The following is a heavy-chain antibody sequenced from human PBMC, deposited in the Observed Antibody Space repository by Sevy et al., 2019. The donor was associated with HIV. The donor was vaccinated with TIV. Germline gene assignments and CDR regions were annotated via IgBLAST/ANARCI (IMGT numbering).Heavy chain of an antibody. V-gene: IGHV4-61*01. CDR1: GASVCSANDY. J-gene: IGHJ6*02. D-gene: IGHD3-9*01. Sequence: SETLSLTCCVSGASVCSANDYWSWIRQPPGKGLEWIGYVFYFGNTNYNPSLKSRATISLDTSKKQFSLKLTPVTAADTAIYYCARDQYYDILTGLYATDVWGQGTTVTVSS. CDR3: ARDQYYDILTGLYATDV. CDR2: VFYFGNT.